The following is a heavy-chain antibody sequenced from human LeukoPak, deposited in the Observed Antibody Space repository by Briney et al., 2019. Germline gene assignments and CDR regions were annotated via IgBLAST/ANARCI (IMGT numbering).Heavy chain of an antibody. CDR2: IIPILGIA. CDR3: ARDRGYSYGYDYYYGMDV. D-gene: IGHD5-18*01. Sequence: GASVKVSCKASGYTFTGYYMHWVRQAPGQGLEWMGRIIPILGIANYAQKFQGRVTITADKSTSTAYMELSSLRSEDTAVYYCARDRGYSYGYDYYYGMDVWGQGTTVTVSS. CDR1: GYTFTGYY. V-gene: IGHV1-69*04. J-gene: IGHJ6*02.